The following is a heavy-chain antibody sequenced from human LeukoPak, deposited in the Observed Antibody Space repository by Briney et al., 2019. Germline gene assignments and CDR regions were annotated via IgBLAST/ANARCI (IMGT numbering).Heavy chain of an antibody. D-gene: IGHD5-24*01. V-gene: IGHV3-30*03. Sequence: SGGSLRLSCAASGFTFNTFGIHWVRQAPGKGLEWVAVISYDGSNKYYADSVKGRFTISRDNSKNTLYLQMNSLRAEDTAVYYCARATGYRSPYNYYYYYMDVWGKGTTVTVSS. J-gene: IGHJ6*03. CDR2: ISYDGSNK. CDR1: GFTFNTFG. CDR3: ARATGYRSPYNYYYYYMDV.